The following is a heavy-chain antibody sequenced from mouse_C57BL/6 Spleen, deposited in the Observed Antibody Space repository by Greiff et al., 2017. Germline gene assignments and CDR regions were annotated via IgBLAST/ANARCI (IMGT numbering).Heavy chain of an antibody. CDR2: IYPGSGST. Sequence: QVQLQQPGAELVKPGASVKMSCKASGYTFTSYWITWVKQRPGQGLEWIGDIYPGSGSTNYNEKFKSKATLTVDTSSSTAYMQLSSLTSEDSAVYYCARSECNCDAMDYWGQGTSVTVSS. J-gene: IGHJ4*01. CDR1: GYTFTSYW. D-gene: IGHD2-1*01. CDR3: ARSECNCDAMDY. V-gene: IGHV1-55*01.